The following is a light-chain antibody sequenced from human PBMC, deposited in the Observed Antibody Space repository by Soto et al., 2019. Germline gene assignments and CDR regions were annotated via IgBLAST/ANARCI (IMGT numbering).Light chain of an antibody. J-gene: IGKJ1*01. CDR3: QQYNNWPET. V-gene: IGKV3-15*01. CDR1: QSVSSN. CDR2: GAS. Sequence: EIVMTQSPSTLSVSPGERATLSCMASQSVSSNLAWYQQKPGQAARLLIYGASTRATGIPARFSGSGSGTEFTLTISSLQSEDFAVYYCQQYNNWPETFGQGTKVDIK.